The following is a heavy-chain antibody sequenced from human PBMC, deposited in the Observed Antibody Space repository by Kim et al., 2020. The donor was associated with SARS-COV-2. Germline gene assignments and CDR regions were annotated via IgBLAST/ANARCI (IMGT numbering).Heavy chain of an antibody. D-gene: IGHD6-13*01. CDR2: IWYDGSNK. CDR1: GFTFSSYG. J-gene: IGHJ4*02. Sequence: GGSLRLSCAASGFTFSSYGMHWVRQAPGKGLEWVAVIWYDGSNKYYADSVKGRFTISRDNSKNTLYLQMNSLRSEDTAVYYCARLGPLELPPPIAAAPPYFDYWRQVTQVT. CDR3: ARLGPLELPPPIAAAPPYFDY. V-gene: IGHV3-33*01.